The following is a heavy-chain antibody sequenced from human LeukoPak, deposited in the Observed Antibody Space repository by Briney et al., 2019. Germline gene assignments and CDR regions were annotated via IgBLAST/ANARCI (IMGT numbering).Heavy chain of an antibody. V-gene: IGHV4-34*01. Sequence: SETLSLTCAVYGGSFSGYYWSWIRQPPGKGLEWIGEINHSGSTNYNPSLKSRVTISVDTSKNQFSLKLSSVTAADTAVYYCARRVVVVPAAPMAFDIWGQGTMVTVSS. CDR1: GGSFSGYY. D-gene: IGHD2-2*01. J-gene: IGHJ3*02. CDR2: INHSGST. CDR3: ARRVVVVPAAPMAFDI.